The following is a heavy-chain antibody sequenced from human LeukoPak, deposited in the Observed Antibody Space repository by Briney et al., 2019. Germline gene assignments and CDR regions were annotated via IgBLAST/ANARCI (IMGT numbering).Heavy chain of an antibody. CDR2: INPNSGGT. D-gene: IGHD1-7*01. CDR1: GYTFTGYY. Sequence: ASVKVSCKASGYTFTGYYMQWVRQAPGQGLEWMGWINPNSGGTNYAQKFQGWVTMTRDTSISTAYMELSRLRSDDTAVYYCARALSELITGTTFFDPWSQGTLVTVSS. CDR3: ARALSELITGTTFFDP. V-gene: IGHV1-2*04. J-gene: IGHJ5*02.